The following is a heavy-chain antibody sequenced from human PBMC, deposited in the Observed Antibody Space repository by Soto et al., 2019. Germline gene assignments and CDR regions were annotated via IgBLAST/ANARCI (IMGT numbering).Heavy chain of an antibody. CDR1: GFTFSSYA. CDR2: ISYDGSNK. Sequence: QVQLVESGGGVVQPGRSLTLSCAASGFTFSSYAMHWVRQAPGKGLEWVAVISYDGSNKYYADSVKGRFTISRDNSKNTLYLQMNSLRAEDTAVYYCARDYYGSGSSHDYWGQGTLVTVSS. V-gene: IGHV3-30-3*01. D-gene: IGHD3-10*01. CDR3: ARDYYGSGSSHDY. J-gene: IGHJ4*02.